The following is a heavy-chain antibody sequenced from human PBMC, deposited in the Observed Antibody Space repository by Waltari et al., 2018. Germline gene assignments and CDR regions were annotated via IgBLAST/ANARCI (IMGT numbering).Heavy chain of an antibody. J-gene: IGHJ4*02. D-gene: IGHD2-21*01. CDR3: AKEPYAYCGGDCYLGDY. V-gene: IGHV3-30*02. Sequence: QVQLVESGGGVVQPGGSLRLSCAASGFTFSSYGMHWVRQAPGKGLEWVAFIRYDGSNKYDADSVKGRFTNSRDNSKNTLYLQMNSLRAEDTAVYYCAKEPYAYCGGDCYLGDYWGQGTLVTVSS. CDR2: IRYDGSNK. CDR1: GFTFSSYG.